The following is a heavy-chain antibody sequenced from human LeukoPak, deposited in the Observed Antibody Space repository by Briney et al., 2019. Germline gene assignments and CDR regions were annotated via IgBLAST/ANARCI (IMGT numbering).Heavy chain of an antibody. D-gene: IGHD6-6*01. J-gene: IGHJ4*02. Sequence: ASVKVSCKASGYTFTSYYMHWVRQAPGQGLEWMGLINPTGGSTGYAQKFQGRVTMTRDMSTSTDYMELSSLRSEDTAVYYCARGGYSSSSPFDYWGQGTLVTVSS. V-gene: IGHV1-46*01. CDR3: ARGGYSSSSPFDY. CDR1: GYTFTSYY. CDR2: INPTGGST.